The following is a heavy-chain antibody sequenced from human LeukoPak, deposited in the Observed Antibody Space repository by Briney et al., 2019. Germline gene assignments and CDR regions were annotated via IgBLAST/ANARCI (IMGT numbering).Heavy chain of an antibody. Sequence: PGGSLRLSCAASGFTFSSYTMTWVRQAPGKGLEWVSVISGNGGTTYYADSLKGRFTISRDNSKNTLYLQMNSLRAEDTAVYYCARAYCRGGSCYSGDAFDIWGQGTMVTVSS. CDR3: ARAYCRGGSCYSGDAFDI. V-gene: IGHV3-23*01. D-gene: IGHD2-15*01. J-gene: IGHJ3*02. CDR1: GFTFSSYT. CDR2: ISGNGGTT.